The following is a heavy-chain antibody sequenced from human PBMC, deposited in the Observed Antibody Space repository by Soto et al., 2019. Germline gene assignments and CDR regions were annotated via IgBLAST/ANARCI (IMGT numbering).Heavy chain of an antibody. CDR3: ARGGIRFLDRPGWFDP. V-gene: IGHV4-34*01. D-gene: IGHD3-3*01. CDR2: FNHSGST. J-gene: IGHJ5*02. CDR1: GESFSGYY. Sequence: QVQLQQWGAGLLKPSETLSLTCAVYGESFSGYYRSWIRQPPGKGLEWIGEFNHSGSTNYNPSLKSRVTISVDTSKNQFSLKLSSVTAADTAVYYCARGGIRFLDRPGWFDPWGQGTLVTVSS.